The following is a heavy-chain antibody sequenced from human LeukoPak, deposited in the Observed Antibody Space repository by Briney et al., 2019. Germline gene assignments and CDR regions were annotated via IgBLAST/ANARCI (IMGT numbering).Heavy chain of an antibody. CDR2: IYNTGRT. V-gene: IGHV4-59*08. J-gene: IGHJ4*02. Sequence: KPSETLSLTCSVSGGSITNYYWSWLRQSPGKGLEWIGFIYNTGRTNYNPSLQSRVTMSIDTSKNQFSLKLSSVTAADTAVYYCARQGELAIDYWGQGTLVTVSS. CDR1: GGSITNYY. D-gene: IGHD1-26*01. CDR3: ARQGELAIDY.